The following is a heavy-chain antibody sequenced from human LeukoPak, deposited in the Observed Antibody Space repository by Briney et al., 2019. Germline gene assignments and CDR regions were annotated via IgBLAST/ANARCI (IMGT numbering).Heavy chain of an antibody. J-gene: IGHJ6*02. CDR2: INHSGST. V-gene: IGHV4-34*01. Sequence: SETLSLTCAVYGGSFSVYYWSWIRQPPGKGLEWIGEINHSGSTNYNPSLKSRVTISVDTSKNQFSLKLSSVTAADTAVYYCARVGSRYYYYGMDVWGQGTTVTVSS. CDR3: ARVGSRYYYYGMDV. CDR1: GGSFSVYY.